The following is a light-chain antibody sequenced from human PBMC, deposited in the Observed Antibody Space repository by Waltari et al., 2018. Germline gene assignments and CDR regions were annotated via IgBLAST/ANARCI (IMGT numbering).Light chain of an antibody. Sequence: QAALTQPRSVSGSPGQSVTISCTGTSSDIGGYNSVSWYQQHPGTAPKLIIYDVSKRPSGVSVRFSGSKSANTASLTISGLQAEDEADYYCTSYAGSNTWLFGGGTRLTVL. V-gene: IGLV2-11*01. J-gene: IGLJ2*01. CDR2: DVS. CDR3: TSYAGSNTWL. CDR1: SSDIGGYNS.